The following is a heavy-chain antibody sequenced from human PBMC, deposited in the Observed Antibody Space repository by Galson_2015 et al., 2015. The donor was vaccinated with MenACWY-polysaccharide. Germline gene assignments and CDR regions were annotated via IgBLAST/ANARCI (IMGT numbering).Heavy chain of an antibody. CDR2: ITPTGGTP. CDR3: AKGSYRANAVLSYYYYYMDA. J-gene: IGHJ6*03. V-gene: IGHV3-23*01. Sequence: SLRLSCAASAFDFNKYVMNWVRQPPGKGLQWVSSITPTGGTPYYADSVRGRFTITRDNSKNTLYLQMNSLGAEDTAVYYCAKGSYRANAVLSYYYYYMDAWAKGPRSPSL. D-gene: IGHD4/OR15-4a*01. CDR1: AFDFNKYV.